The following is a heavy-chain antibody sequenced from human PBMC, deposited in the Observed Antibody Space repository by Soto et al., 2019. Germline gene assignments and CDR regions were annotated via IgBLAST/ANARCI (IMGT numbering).Heavy chain of an antibody. D-gene: IGHD2-2*01. CDR2: ISSSSSTI. CDR1: GFTFSSYS. CDR3: AREYQLLNLDAFDI. J-gene: IGHJ3*02. V-gene: IGHV3-48*01. Sequence: GGSLRLSCAASGFTFSSYSMNWVRQAPGKGLEWVSYISSSSSTIYYADSVKGRFTISRDNAKNSLYLQMNSLRAEDTAVYYCAREYQLLNLDAFDIWGQGTMVTVSS.